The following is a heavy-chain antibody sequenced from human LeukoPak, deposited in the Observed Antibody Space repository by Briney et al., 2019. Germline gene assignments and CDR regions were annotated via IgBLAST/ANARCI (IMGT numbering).Heavy chain of an antibody. J-gene: IGHJ4*02. CDR1: GYTFSSNG. V-gene: IGHV1-18*01. Sequence: GSVKVSCKASGYTFSSNGISWVRQAPGQGLEWMGWISTYNGNTKYAQKFQGRVTMTTDTSTSTTYMELRSLRSDDTAVYYCARNPYCGGDCFYGDYWGQGTLVTVSS. D-gene: IGHD2-21*02. CDR2: ISTYNGNT. CDR3: ARNPYCGGDCFYGDY.